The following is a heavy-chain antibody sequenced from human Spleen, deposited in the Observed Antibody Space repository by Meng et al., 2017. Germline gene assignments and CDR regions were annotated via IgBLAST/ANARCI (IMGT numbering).Heavy chain of an antibody. Sequence: EVQRLESGVGWVQPGGSLRLSCAASGFIFSSYAMSWVRQAPGKGLEWVSAIWSNGGRADYADSVRGRFTMSRDNSKSTLYLQMNSLRAEDTAVYYCAAAWELLPPGYWGQGTLVTVSS. CDR1: GFIFSSYA. CDR2: IWSNGGRA. D-gene: IGHD1-26*01. CDR3: AAAWELLPPGY. V-gene: IGHV3-23*01. J-gene: IGHJ4*02.